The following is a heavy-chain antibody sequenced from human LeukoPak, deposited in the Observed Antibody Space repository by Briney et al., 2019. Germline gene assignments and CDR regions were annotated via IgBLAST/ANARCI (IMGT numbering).Heavy chain of an antibody. CDR3: ARDRPFGVYYDLI. CDR2: ISSSGSTI. V-gene: IGHV3-48*03. J-gene: IGHJ4*02. Sequence: PGGSLRLSCAASGFTFSSYEMNWVRQAPGKGLEWVSYISSSGSTIYYADSVKGRFTISRDNAKNSLYLQMNSLRAEDTAVYYCARDRPFGVYYDLIWGQGALVTVSS. D-gene: IGHD3-22*01. CDR1: GFTFSSYE.